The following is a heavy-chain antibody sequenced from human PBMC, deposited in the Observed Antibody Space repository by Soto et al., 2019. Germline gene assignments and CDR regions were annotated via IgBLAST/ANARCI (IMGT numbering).Heavy chain of an antibody. Sequence: SETLSLTCTVSGGSISSYYWSWIRQPPGKGLEWIGYIYYSGSTNYNPSLKSRVTISVDTSKNQFSLKLSSVTAADTAVYYCASIRYCSGGRCYSDFFFDDWGQGTLVTVSS. V-gene: IGHV4-59*01. D-gene: IGHD2-15*01. J-gene: IGHJ4*02. CDR1: GGSISSYY. CDR3: ASIRYCSGGRCYSDFFFDD. CDR2: IYYSGST.